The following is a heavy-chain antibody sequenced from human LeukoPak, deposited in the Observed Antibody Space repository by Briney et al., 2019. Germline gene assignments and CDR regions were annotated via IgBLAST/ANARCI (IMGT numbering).Heavy chain of an antibody. Sequence: GGSLRLSCAGSGFTFSSYSMNWVRQAPGKGLEWVSSISSSSYIYYADSVKGRFTISRDNAKNSLYLQMNSLRAEDTAVYYCARESYYDSSGYALFDYWGQGTLVTVSS. J-gene: IGHJ4*02. D-gene: IGHD3-22*01. CDR3: ARESYYDSSGYALFDY. CDR1: GFTFSSYS. CDR2: ISSSSYI. V-gene: IGHV3-21*01.